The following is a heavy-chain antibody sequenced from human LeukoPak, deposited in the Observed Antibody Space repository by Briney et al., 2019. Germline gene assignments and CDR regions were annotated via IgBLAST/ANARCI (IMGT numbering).Heavy chain of an antibody. D-gene: IGHD2-15*01. CDR1: GYTFTSYD. CDR3: ARGAGPRGVAATLNWFDP. V-gene: IGHV1-8*01. Sequence: ASVKVSCKASGYTFTSYDINWVRQATGQGLEWMGWMNPNSGNTGYAQKFQGRVTMTRNTSISTAYMELSSLRSEGTAVYYCARGAGPRGVAATLNWFDPWGQGTLVTVSS. CDR2: MNPNSGNT. J-gene: IGHJ5*02.